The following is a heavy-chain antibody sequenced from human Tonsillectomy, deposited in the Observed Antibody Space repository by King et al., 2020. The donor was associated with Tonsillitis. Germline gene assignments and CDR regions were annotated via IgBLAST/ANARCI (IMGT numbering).Heavy chain of an antibody. Sequence: QLVQSGGGVVQPGRSLRLSCAASGFVFSTSAMHWVRQAPGKGLEWVAVISYDGTNNYYADSVKGRFTVSRDNSKNPLYLQMNSLRVEDTAVYYCARDPYYYGSGSYSNWFDPWGQGTLVTVSS. D-gene: IGHD3-10*01. CDR2: ISYDGTNN. CDR1: GFVFSTSA. CDR3: ARDPYYYGSGSYSNWFDP. J-gene: IGHJ5*02. V-gene: IGHV3-30-3*01.